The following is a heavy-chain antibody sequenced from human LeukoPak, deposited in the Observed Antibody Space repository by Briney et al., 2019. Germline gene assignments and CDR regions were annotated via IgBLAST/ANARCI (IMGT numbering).Heavy chain of an antibody. CDR2: IYYSGST. CDR1: GGSISSYY. J-gene: IGHJ3*02. V-gene: IGHV4-59*01. Sequence: KPSGTLSLTCTVSGGSISSYYWSWIRQPPGKGLEWIGYIYYSGSTNYNPSLKSRVTISVDTSKNQFSLKLSSVTAADTAVYYCAREDDSSGYYAFDIWGQGTMVTVSS. D-gene: IGHD3-22*01. CDR3: AREDDSSGYYAFDI.